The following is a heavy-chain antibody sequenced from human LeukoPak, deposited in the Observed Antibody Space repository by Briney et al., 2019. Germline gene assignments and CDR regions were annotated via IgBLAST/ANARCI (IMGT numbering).Heavy chain of an antibody. CDR2: IYYSGST. CDR1: GGSIGSYY. D-gene: IGHD6-19*01. V-gene: IGHV4-59*01. Sequence: SETLSLTCTVSGGSIGSYYWSWIRQPPGKGLESIGYIYYSGSTNYNPSLKSRVTISVDTSKNQFSLKLSSVTAADTAVYYCARVVSSGWYYYFDYGGKGTLVTVSS. J-gene: IGHJ4*02. CDR3: ARVVSSGWYYYFDY.